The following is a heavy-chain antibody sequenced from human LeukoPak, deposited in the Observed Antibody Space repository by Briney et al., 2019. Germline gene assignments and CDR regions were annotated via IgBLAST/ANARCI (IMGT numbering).Heavy chain of an antibody. CDR3: ARRVNYDTSAQGWYFDL. J-gene: IGHJ2*01. Sequence: GGSLRLSCAASGLTFSSYSRNWVRQAPGKGLEWVSSISSSSSYIFYADSMKGRFTISRDNAKHSLYLQMNSLRAEDTAMYYCARRVNYDTSAQGWYFDLWGRGTLLTVSS. CDR1: GLTFSSYS. D-gene: IGHD3-22*01. CDR2: ISSSSSYI. V-gene: IGHV3-21*01.